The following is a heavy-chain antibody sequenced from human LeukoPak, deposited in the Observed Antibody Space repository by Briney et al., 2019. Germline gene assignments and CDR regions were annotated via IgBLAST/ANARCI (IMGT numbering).Heavy chain of an antibody. CDR1: GGSINSLC. CDR2: IYGSAST. D-gene: IGHD3-22*01. J-gene: IGHJ4*02. Sequence: SETLSCTGSGAGGSINSLCWRWIRHPAGQGLEGIGPIYGSASTNYNPSLKSRVTVSVDVSKNQFSLRLTSVTAADTAVYYCARGPAFYDSSGYPFDYWGQGTLVTVSS. CDR3: ARGPAFYDSSGYPFDY. V-gene: IGHV4-4*07.